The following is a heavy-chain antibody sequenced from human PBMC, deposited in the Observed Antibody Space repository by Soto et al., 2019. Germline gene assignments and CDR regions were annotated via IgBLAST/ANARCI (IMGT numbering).Heavy chain of an antibody. CDR3: VRVGIVARPY. CDR2: ISSDGATI. V-gene: IGHV3-48*03. Sequence: PGGSLRLSCEVSGLTFSKFEMTWVRQAPGQGLEWVSSISSDGATIYYADSVKGRFTISGDNDKNLLYLQMNSLKGEDTATYYCVRVGIVARPYWGQGTPVTVTS. D-gene: IGHD2-21*01. J-gene: IGHJ4*02. CDR1: GLTFSKFE.